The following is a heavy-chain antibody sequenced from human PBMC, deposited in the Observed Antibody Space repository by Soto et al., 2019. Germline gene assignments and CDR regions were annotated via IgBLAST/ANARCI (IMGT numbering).Heavy chain of an antibody. CDR1: GYSISSGYC. J-gene: IGHJ5*02. D-gene: IGHD3-10*01. Sequence: SETLSLTCAVSGYSISSGYCWGCIRQPPGKGLEWIGTIYHNGRTYYNPSLKSRVTVSLDMSKNQFSLKLSSVTAADTAVYYCARHWSVLWFGELSGWFDPWGQGTLVTVSS. CDR2: IYHNGRT. V-gene: IGHV4-38-2*01. CDR3: ARHWSVLWFGELSGWFDP.